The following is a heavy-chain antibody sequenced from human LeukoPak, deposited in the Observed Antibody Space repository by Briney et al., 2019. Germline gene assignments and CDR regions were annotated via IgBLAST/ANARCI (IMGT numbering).Heavy chain of an antibody. CDR2: IYYSGST. CDR3: ARPQYYYDSSGYYIGHDAFDI. J-gene: IGHJ3*02. V-gene: IGHV4-39*01. CDR1: GGSIRSSYYY. Sequence: SETLSLTCTVSGGSIRSSYYYWGWIRQPPGKGLEWIGSIYYSGSTYYNPSLKSRVTISVDTSKNQFSLKLSSVTAADTAVYYCARPQYYYDSSGYYIGHDAFDIWGQGTMVTVSS. D-gene: IGHD3-22*01.